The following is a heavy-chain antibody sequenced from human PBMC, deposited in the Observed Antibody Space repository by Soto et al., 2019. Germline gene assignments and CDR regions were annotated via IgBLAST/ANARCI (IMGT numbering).Heavy chain of an antibody. D-gene: IGHD3-3*01. CDR3: ARDKRDLRFLEWSYYFDY. J-gene: IGHJ4*02. V-gene: IGHV3-30*14. CDR1: GFTFSSCA. CDR2: ISYDGSNK. Sequence: QVQLVESGGGVVQPGRSLSLSCAASGFTFSSCAMHWVRQAPGKGLEWVALISYDGSNKYYADSVKGRFTISRDNSKNTLYLQMNSLRAEDTAVYYCARDKRDLRFLEWSYYFDYCGQGTLVTVSS.